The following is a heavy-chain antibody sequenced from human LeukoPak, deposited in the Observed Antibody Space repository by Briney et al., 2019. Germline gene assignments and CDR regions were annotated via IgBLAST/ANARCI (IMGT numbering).Heavy chain of an antibody. J-gene: IGHJ3*02. CDR2: IYHSGST. Sequence: ETLSLTCTVSGGSISSGYYWGWIRQPPGKGLEWIGSIYHSGSTYYNPSLKSRVTISVDRSKNQFSLKLSSVTAADTAVYYCARAGSGTDAFDIWGQGTMVTVSS. D-gene: IGHD3-10*01. V-gene: IGHV4-38-2*02. CDR1: GGSISSGYY. CDR3: ARAGSGTDAFDI.